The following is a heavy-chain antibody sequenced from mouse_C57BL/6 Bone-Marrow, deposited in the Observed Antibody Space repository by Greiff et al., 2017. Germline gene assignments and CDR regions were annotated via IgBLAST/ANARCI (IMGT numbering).Heavy chain of an antibody. J-gene: IGHJ4*01. CDR2: IHPNSGST. V-gene: IGHV1-64*01. Sequence: VQLQQPGAELVKPGASVKLSCKASGYTFTSYWMHWVKQRPGQGLEWIGMIHPNSGSTNYNEKFKSKATLTADTSSSTAYMQLRSLTSEDSAVYYCARRGNWGYAMDYWGQGTSVTVSS. CDR1: GYTFTSYW. CDR3: ARRGNWGYAMDY. D-gene: IGHD4-1*02.